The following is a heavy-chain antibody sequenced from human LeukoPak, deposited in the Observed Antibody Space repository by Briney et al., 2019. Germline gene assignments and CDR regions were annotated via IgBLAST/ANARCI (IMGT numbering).Heavy chain of an antibody. J-gene: IGHJ3*02. CDR1: GYTFTSYA. CDR2: INTNTWNP. Sequence: SVKDSCKASGYTFTSYAVNWVRQAPGQRLERMGWINTNTWNPNYPQDFPGRFVFSLDTSFSTADLPISSLNAEETAVYYCVRGEGPSDAFDIWGQGTTVTVSS. V-gene: IGHV7-4-1*02. CDR3: VRGEGPSDAFDI.